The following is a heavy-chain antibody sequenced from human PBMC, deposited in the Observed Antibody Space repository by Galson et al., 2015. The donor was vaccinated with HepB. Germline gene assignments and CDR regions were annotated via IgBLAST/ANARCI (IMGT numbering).Heavy chain of an antibody. D-gene: IGHD3-3*01. J-gene: IGHJ4*02. CDR2: ISGSGGST. V-gene: IGHV3-23*01. CDR3: AKDQGGTIFGVVITAFDY. CDR1: GFTFSSYA. Sequence: SLRLSCAASGFTFSSYAMSWVRQAPGKGLEWVSAISGSGGSTYYADSVKGRFTISRDNSKNTLYLQMNSLRAEDTAVYYCAKDQGGTIFGVVITAFDYWGQGTLVTVSS.